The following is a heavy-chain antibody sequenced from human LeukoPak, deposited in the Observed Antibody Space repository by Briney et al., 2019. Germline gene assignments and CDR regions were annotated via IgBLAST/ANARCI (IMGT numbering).Heavy chain of an antibody. V-gene: IGHV3-9*01. D-gene: IGHD5-12*01. CDR2: ISWSSGAT. Sequence: SGGSLRLSCAASGFTFSNYAMNWVRQAPGKGLEWVAVISWSSGATGYADSVKGRFTISRDNAKNSLYLQMNSLRAEDTAIYYCAKGGYDYIEIAYFDYWGQGALVTVSS. CDR1: GFTFSNYA. CDR3: AKGGYDYIEIAYFDY. J-gene: IGHJ4*02.